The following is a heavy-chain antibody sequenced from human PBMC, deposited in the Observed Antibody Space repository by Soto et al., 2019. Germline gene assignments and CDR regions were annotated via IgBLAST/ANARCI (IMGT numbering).Heavy chain of an antibody. CDR2: IFRGGSGT. CDR3: ARGRQRDGIWIFDY. Sequence: GGSLRLSCSGSGFSMSSYTMGWVRLAPGKGLEWVASIFRGGSGTGYADSVTGRFSLSRDNSKNIMYLQMNSLRVEDTALYYCARGRQRDGIWIFDYWGRGNLVTVSS. V-gene: IGHV3-23*03. J-gene: IGHJ4*02. CDR1: GFSMSSYT. D-gene: IGHD2-2*03.